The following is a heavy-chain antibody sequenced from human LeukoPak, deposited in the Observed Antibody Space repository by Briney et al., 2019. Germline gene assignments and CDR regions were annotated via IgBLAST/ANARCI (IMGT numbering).Heavy chain of an antibody. CDR3: AKPNKGYTAFDI. J-gene: IGHJ3*02. CDR1: GFTFCSYA. V-gene: IGHV3-23*01. CDR2: IGSSSSST. D-gene: IGHD3-16*02. Sequence: GGSLSLSCAASGFTFCSYAMSWVRQAQGKGLEWVSAIGSSSSSTYYADSVKGRFTMSRPTSKNTLYLQMNSLTAEDTDVYHCAKPNKGYTAFDIWGQGTMVTVYS.